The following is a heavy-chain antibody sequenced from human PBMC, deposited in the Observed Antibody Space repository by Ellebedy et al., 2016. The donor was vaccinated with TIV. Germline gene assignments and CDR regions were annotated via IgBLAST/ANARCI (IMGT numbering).Heavy chain of an antibody. CDR3: AKDRTSGDGYWVFDQ. D-gene: IGHD5-18*01. V-gene: IGHV3-23*01. J-gene: IGHJ4*02. Sequence: PGGSLRLSCAASGFTFSSYAMSWVRQAPGKGLEWVSGIFGSGGGISYADSVKGRFTISRDNSKSMVHLQMNSLRPEDTAVYYCAKDRTSGDGYWVFDQWGQGTLVTVSS. CDR1: GFTFSSYA. CDR2: IFGSGGGI.